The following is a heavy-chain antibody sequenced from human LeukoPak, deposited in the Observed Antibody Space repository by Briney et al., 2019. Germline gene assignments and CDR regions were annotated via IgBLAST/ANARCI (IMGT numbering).Heavy chain of an antibody. V-gene: IGHV4-4*07. D-gene: IGHD4-17*01. CDR2: IYTSGST. CDR3: ARGYGDSTYYYYGMDV. Sequence: SETLSLTCTVSGGSISSYYWSWIRQPAGKGLEWIGRIYTSGSTNYNPSLKSRVTMSVDTSKNQFSLKLSSVTAADTAVYYCARGYGDSTYYYYGMDVWGQGTTVTASS. CDR1: GGSISSYY. J-gene: IGHJ6*02.